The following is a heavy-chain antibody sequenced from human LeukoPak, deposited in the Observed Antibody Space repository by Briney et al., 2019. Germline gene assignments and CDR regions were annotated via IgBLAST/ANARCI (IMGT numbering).Heavy chain of an antibody. CDR1: GGSISSYY. J-gene: IGHJ3*02. CDR3: ARGRFGGIVGAKGAAFDI. Sequence: SETLSLTCTVSGGSISSYYRSWIRQPPGKGLEWIGYIYYSGSTNYNPSLKSRVTISVDTSKNQFSLKLSSVTAADTAVYYCARGRFGGIVGAKGAAFDIWGQGTMVTVSS. D-gene: IGHD1-26*01. V-gene: IGHV4-59*01. CDR2: IYYSGST.